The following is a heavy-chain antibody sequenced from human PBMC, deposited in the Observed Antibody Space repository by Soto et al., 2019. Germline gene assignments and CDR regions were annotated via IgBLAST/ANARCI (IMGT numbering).Heavy chain of an antibody. Sequence: GEPVRISCKGSGYSFTRYGSGWVRQMPGKGLESMGIIYPGDSDTRYSSSFQGQVTISADKSISTTYLQWSSLKASDTAMYYCARPREYYGMDVWGQGTTVTVSS. CDR1: GYSFTRYG. CDR3: ARPREYYGMDV. CDR2: IYPGDSDT. J-gene: IGHJ6*02. D-gene: IGHD1-26*01. V-gene: IGHV5-51*01.